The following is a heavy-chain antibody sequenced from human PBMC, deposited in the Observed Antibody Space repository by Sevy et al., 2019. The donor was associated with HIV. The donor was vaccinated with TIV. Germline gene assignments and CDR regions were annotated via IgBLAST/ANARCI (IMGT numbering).Heavy chain of an antibody. CDR2: ISVNNGNR. V-gene: IGHV1-18*01. D-gene: IGHD6-13*01. Sequence: ASVKVSCKASGYTFTTYAITWVRQAPGEGLEWMGWISVNNGNRNYAQKVQDRVTMTTDTSTDIAYMELRSLRSDDTAMYYCARVVMSSSWPCFDYWGQGTLVTVSS. J-gene: IGHJ4*02. CDR3: ARVVMSSSWPCFDY. CDR1: GYTFTTYA.